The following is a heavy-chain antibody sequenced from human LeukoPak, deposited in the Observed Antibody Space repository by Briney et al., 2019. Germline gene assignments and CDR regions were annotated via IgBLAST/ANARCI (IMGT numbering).Heavy chain of an antibody. CDR3: ARVGYSGWNLEY. CDR2: INQDGSVK. D-gene: IGHD5-12*01. J-gene: IGHJ4*02. Sequence: GGSLRLSCAASGFTFRSYWMSWVRQAPGKRLEWVANINQDGSVKYYVDSVKGRFTISRDNAKNSLYVEMNSLRDEYTAVYYCARVGYSGWNLEYWGQGTLVTVSS. CDR1: GFTFRSYW. V-gene: IGHV3-7*01.